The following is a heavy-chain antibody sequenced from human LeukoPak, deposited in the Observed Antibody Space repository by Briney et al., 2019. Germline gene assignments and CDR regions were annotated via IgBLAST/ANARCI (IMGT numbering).Heavy chain of an antibody. CDR3: ARAGSGWSFDY. CDR1: GGSVSTYY. D-gene: IGHD6-19*01. V-gene: IGHV4-59*02. CDR2: VSHSGNT. J-gene: IGHJ4*02. Sequence: SETLSLTCTVSGGSVSTYYWSWIRQPPGKELEWIGYVSHSGNTNCNPSLKSRLTMSLDTSKNHFSLRLSSVNAAGTAVYYCARAGSGWSFDYWGQGSLVTVSS.